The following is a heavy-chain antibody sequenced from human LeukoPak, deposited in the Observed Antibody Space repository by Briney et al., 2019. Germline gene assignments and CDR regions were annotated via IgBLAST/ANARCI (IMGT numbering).Heavy chain of an antibody. CDR1: GFTFSNAW. D-gene: IGHD3-3*01. CDR3: ASGQHNFDY. V-gene: IGHV3-15*01. CDR2: IKSKTDGGTT. Sequence: PGGSLRLSCAASGFTFSNAWMSWVRQAPGKGLEWGGRIKSKTDGGTTDYAAPVKGRFTISRDNSQNTLYLQMNSLRAEDTAVYYCASGQHNFDYWGQGTLVTVSS. J-gene: IGHJ4*02.